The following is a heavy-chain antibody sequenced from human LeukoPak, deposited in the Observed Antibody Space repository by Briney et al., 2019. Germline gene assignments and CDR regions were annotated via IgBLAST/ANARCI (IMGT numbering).Heavy chain of an antibody. CDR1: GYSISSGYY. D-gene: IGHD1-26*01. CDR2: IYHSGST. Sequence: SETLSLTCAVSGYSISSGYYWGWIRQPPGKGLEWIGSIYHSGSTYYNPSLKSRVTISVDTYKNQFSLKLSSVTAADTAVYYCARDNDMEHFDYWGQGTLVTVSS. J-gene: IGHJ4*02. CDR3: ARDNDMEHFDY. V-gene: IGHV4-38-2*02.